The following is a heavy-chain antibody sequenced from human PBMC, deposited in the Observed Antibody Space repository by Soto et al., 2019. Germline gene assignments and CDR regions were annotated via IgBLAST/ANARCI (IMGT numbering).Heavy chain of an antibody. V-gene: IGHV3-23*01. J-gene: IGHJ6*02. Sequence: EVQLLESGGGLVQPGGSLRISCAASGFTFSRYVMNWVRQAPGKGLEWVSGIRGSGGDTFYADSVKGRCTISRDNTKNTLYLQMNSLRAEDTAVYYCARGPRAPPPHDYGMDVWGQGTTVTVSS. CDR3: ARGPRAPPPHDYGMDV. CDR1: GFTFSRYV. CDR2: IRGSGGDT.